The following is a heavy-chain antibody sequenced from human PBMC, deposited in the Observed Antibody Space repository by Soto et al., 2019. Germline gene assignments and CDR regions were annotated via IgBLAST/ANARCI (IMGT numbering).Heavy chain of an antibody. Sequence: GASVKVSCKASGYTFTSYAMHWVRQAPGQRLEWMGWINAGNGNTKYSQKFQGRVTITRDTSASTAYMELSSLRSEDTAVYYCARAFITMVRGVSDYYYYYGMDVWGQGTTVTVSS. CDR2: INAGNGNT. CDR1: GYTFTSYA. V-gene: IGHV1-3*01. CDR3: ARAFITMVRGVSDYYYYYGMDV. J-gene: IGHJ6*02. D-gene: IGHD3-10*01.